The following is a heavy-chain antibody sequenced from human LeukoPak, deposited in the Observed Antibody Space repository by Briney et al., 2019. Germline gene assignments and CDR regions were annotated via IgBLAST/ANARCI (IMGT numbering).Heavy chain of an antibody. Sequence: SVNVSCKASGGTFSSYAISWVRQAPGQGLEWMGRIIPILGIANYAQKFQGRVTITADKSTSTAYMELSSLRSEDTAVYYCARALNSYFDYWGQGTLVTVSS. CDR3: ARALNSYFDY. V-gene: IGHV1-69*04. J-gene: IGHJ4*02. CDR2: IIPILGIA. CDR1: GGTFSSYA. D-gene: IGHD2/OR15-2a*01.